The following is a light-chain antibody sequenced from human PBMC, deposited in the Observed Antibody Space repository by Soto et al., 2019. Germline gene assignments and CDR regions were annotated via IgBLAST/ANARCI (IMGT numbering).Light chain of an antibody. V-gene: IGKV3-20*01. Sequence: EIVLTQSPGTLSLSPGERATLSCRASQTVSNSYIAWYQQKPGQAPRLLIYGASSRATGIPDTFSGSGSETDFTLTISSLEPEDLAVYHCQQYRSSQCTFSHGTKVAIK. J-gene: IGKJ1*01. CDR3: QQYRSSQCT. CDR1: QTVSNSY. CDR2: GAS.